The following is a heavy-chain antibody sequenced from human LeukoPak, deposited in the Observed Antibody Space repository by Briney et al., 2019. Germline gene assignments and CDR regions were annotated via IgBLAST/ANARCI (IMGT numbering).Heavy chain of an antibody. CDR3: ARVRVDGYNFDY. CDR2: IYYSGST. V-gene: IGHV4-59*08. Sequence: SETLSLTCTVSGGSISSYYWSWIRQPPGKGLEWIGYIYYSGSTNYNPSLKSRVTISVDTSKNQFSLKLRSVTAADTAVFYCARVRVDGYNFDYWGQGTLVTVS. J-gene: IGHJ4*02. D-gene: IGHD5-24*01. CDR1: GGSISSYY.